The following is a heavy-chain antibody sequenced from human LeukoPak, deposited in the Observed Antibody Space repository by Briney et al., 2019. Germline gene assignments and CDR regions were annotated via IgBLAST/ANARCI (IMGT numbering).Heavy chain of an antibody. V-gene: IGHV4-59*12. J-gene: IGHJ5*02. D-gene: IGHD6-19*01. Sequence: TETLSLTCTVSGGSISSYYWSWIRQPPGKGLEWIGYIYYSGSTNYNPSLKSRVTISVDTSKNQFSLKLSSVTAADTAVYYCARRRRAVAGKYNWFDPWGQGTLVTVSS. CDR1: GGSISSYY. CDR2: IYYSGST. CDR3: ARRRRAVAGKYNWFDP.